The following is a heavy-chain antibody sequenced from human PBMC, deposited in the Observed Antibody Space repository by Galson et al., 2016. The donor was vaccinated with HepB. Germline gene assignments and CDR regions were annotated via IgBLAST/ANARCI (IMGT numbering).Heavy chain of an antibody. CDR1: GSDFTSYY. Sequence: QSGAEVTKPGESPKISCQASGSDFTSYYIDWVRQIPGKGLEWMGHIYPGDSDARYSPSFQGEVTMSVDKSLSTTYLQWNSLKASDTAIYYCARLSSVGLDSWGQGTLVTVSS. V-gene: IGHV5-51*01. CDR3: ARLSSVGLDS. CDR2: IYPGDSDA. J-gene: IGHJ4*02. D-gene: IGHD1-26*01.